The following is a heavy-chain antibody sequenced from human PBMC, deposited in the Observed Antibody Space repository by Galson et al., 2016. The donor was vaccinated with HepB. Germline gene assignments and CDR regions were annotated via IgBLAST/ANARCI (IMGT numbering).Heavy chain of an antibody. CDR1: GFPFRSYY. CDR3: ATEDWYRFDS. V-gene: IGHV3-11*04. D-gene: IGHD3-9*01. Sequence: SQRLSCAASGFPFRSYYMSWIRQAPGKGLEWVAFIVGDGSSTFYSDSVKGRFTVSRDNAKNSLYLQMNSLRAEDTDVYYCATEDWYRFDSWGQGTLVTVSS. J-gene: IGHJ4*02. CDR2: IVGDGSST.